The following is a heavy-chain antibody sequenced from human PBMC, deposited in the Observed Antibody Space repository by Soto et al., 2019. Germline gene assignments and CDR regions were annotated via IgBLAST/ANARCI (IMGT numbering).Heavy chain of an antibody. CDR1: GWSFSEYY. D-gene: IGHD2-15*01. CDR2: IDYNGVT. V-gene: IGHV4-34*01. CDR3: GKVLVGATGHTDSDS. J-gene: IGHJ4*02. Sequence: SATLSLTSSFYGWSFSEYYWGSLRQPPGRGLVWIGNIDYNGVTYSNPSLKSRVTTSRDTSKNQFSLKLTSVTAADTALYYCGKVLVGATGHTDSDSWGPGTLVTVSS.